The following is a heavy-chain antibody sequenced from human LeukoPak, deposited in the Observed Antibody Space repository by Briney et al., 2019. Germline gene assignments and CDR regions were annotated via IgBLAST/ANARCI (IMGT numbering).Heavy chain of an antibody. J-gene: IGHJ6*03. Sequence: GGSLRLSCAASGFSLSTYWMSWVRQAPGKGLEWVANIKQDGSEQYYGDSVKGRFTISRDNAKNSLFLQMNSLRAEDTAVYYCARVLRYCSGGNCYSGGLGYMDVWGKGTTVTISS. V-gene: IGHV3-7*03. CDR2: IKQDGSEQ. CDR1: GFSLSTYW. CDR3: ARVLRYCSGGNCYSGGLGYMDV. D-gene: IGHD2-15*01.